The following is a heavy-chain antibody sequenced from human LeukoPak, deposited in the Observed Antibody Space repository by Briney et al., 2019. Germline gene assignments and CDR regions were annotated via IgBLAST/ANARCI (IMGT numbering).Heavy chain of an antibody. CDR1: GFTFNTYG. CDR2: ISNSGAAK. D-gene: IGHD1-1*01. CDR3: VRGHWNDVTDAFDI. Sequence: GGSLRLSCAASGFTFNTYGMSWVRQAPGKGLEWVSGISNSGAAKYYADSVKGRFSISRDNPRDTLYLELNRLGAEDTAVYYCVRGHWNDVTDAFDIWGQGTMVTVSS. V-gene: IGHV3-23*01. J-gene: IGHJ3*02.